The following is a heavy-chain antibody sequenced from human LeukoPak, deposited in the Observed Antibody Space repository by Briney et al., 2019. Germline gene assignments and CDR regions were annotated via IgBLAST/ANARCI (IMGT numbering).Heavy chain of an antibody. D-gene: IGHD3-9*01. Sequence: SETLSLTCAVYGGSFSGYYWSWIRQPPGKGLEWIGEINHSGSTNYNPSLKSRVTISVDTSKNQFSLKLSSVTAADTAVYYCARERPSYYDILTGYYPRSLPYYFDYWGQGTLVTVSS. V-gene: IGHV4-34*01. J-gene: IGHJ4*02. CDR3: ARERPSYYDILTGYYPRSLPYYFDY. CDR1: GGSFSGYY. CDR2: INHSGST.